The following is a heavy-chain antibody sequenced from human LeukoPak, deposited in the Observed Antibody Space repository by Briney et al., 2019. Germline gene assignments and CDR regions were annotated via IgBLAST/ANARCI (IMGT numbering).Heavy chain of an antibody. D-gene: IGHD5/OR15-5a*01. V-gene: IGHV4-61*01. Sequence: SETLSLTCTVSGGSVSSGSYYWSWIRQPPGKGLEWIGYISYSGSTNYNPSLKSRVTISVDTSKNQFSLKLSSVTAADTAVYYCARDLYPVAVYSHWFDPWGQGTLVTVSS. CDR2: ISYSGST. CDR1: GGSVSSGSYY. J-gene: IGHJ5*02. CDR3: ARDLYPVAVYSHWFDP.